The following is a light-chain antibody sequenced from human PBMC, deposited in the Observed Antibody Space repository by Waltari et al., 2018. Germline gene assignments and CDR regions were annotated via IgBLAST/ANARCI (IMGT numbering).Light chain of an antibody. CDR1: QSISSW. CDR3: QHYYSFPWT. Sequence: DIQMTQSPSTLSASVGDRVTITCRASQSISSWLAWYQKKPGKAPKLLIYKASNLESGVPSRCSGSGSGTEFTLTISSLQPDDFATYYCQHYYSFPWTFGQGTKVEIK. V-gene: IGKV1-5*03. J-gene: IGKJ1*01. CDR2: KAS.